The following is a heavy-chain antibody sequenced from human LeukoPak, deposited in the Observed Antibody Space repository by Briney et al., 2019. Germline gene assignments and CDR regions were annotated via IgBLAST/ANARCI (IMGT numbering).Heavy chain of an antibody. CDR1: GYTFTGYY. CDR2: INPNSGGT. J-gene: IGHJ5*02. Sequence: EASVKVSCKASGYTFTGYYMHWVRQAPGQGLEWMGWINPNSGGTNYAQKFQGRVTMTRGTSISTAYMELSRLRSDDTAVYYCARFGSYTLRGNWFDPWGQGTLVTVSS. V-gene: IGHV1-2*02. D-gene: IGHD1-26*01. CDR3: ARFGSYTLRGNWFDP.